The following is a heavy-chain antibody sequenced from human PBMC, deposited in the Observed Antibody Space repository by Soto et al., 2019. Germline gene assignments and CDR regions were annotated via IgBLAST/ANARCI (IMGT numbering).Heavy chain of an antibody. CDR3: ASNRHP. CDR1: GGSFSGYY. V-gene: IGHV4-34*01. CDR2: INHSGST. J-gene: IGHJ4*02. Sequence: QVQLQQWGAGLLKPSETLSLTCAVYGGSFSGYYWSWIRQPPGQGLEWIGEINHSGSTNYNPSLKSRVTISVDTSKNQFSLKLSSATAADTAVYYCASNRHPWGQGTLVTVSS.